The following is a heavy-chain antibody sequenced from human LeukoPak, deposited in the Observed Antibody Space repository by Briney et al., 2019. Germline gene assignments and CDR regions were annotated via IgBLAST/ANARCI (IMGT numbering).Heavy chain of an antibody. J-gene: IGHJ1*01. CDR2: ITGSGGTT. CDR1: GFTFSGYA. V-gene: IGHV3-23*01. CDR3: AKDSSWGYFQQ. D-gene: IGHD3-16*01. Sequence: GGSLRLSCAASGFTFSGYAMAWVRQAPGKGLEWVSSITGSGGTTYYADSVKGRFTISRDNSKSALYLQMNSLRAEDTAVYYCAKDSSWGYFQQWGQGTLVTVSS.